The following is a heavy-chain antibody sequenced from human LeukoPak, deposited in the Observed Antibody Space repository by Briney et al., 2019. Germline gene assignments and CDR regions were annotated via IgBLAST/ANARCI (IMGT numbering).Heavy chain of an antibody. D-gene: IGHD6-6*01. CDR3: ARDDSSSKFDY. CDR2: ISTSSSYI. V-gene: IGHV3-21*01. J-gene: IGHJ4*02. Sequence: GGSLRLSCVASGFNFNIYNMNWVRQAPGKGLEWVSSISTSSSYIYYADSVKGRFTISRDDAKNSLYLLMNSLRAEDTAVYYCARDDSSSKFDYWGQGTLVTVSS. CDR1: GFNFNIYN.